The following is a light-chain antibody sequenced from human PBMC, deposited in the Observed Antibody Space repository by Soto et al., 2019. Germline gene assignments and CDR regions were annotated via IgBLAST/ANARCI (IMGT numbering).Light chain of an antibody. CDR1: SSDVGGYNY. Sequence: QSALTQPRSVSESPGQSVTISCTGTSSDVGGYNYVSWYQHHPGKAPKLMIYDVSKWPSGVPDRFSGSKSGNTASLTISGLQAEDEADYYCCSYAGSYSVVFGGGTKLTVL. J-gene: IGLJ2*01. V-gene: IGLV2-11*01. CDR2: DVS. CDR3: CSYAGSYSVV.